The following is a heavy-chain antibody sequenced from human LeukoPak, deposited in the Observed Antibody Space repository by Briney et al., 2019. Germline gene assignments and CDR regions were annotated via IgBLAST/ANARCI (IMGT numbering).Heavy chain of an antibody. J-gene: IGHJ4*02. CDR2: IYYSGST. CDR3: AAGSSSWYHWSY. V-gene: IGHV4-59*08. Sequence: SETLSLTCTVSGGSISSYYWSWIRQPPGKGLQWIGYIYYSGSTNYNPSLKSRVTISVDTSKNQFSLKLSSVTAADTAVYYCAAGSSSWYHWSYWGQGILVTVSS. CDR1: GGSISSYY. D-gene: IGHD6-13*01.